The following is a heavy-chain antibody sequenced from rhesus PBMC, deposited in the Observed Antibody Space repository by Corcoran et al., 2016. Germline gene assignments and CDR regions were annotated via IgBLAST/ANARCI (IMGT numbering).Heavy chain of an antibody. CDR1: GGSISSSNW. J-gene: IGHJ4*01. CDR3: ARGLGGSGLVLDY. D-gene: IGHD6-37*01. Sequence: QVRLQESGPAVVKPSETLSLTCAVSGGSISSSNWWSWIRQSPGQGLAWIGGIFGIGRSTAYTPPRKCRVTISKDTSKTHFSRKLSSVTAADTAVYYCARGLGGSGLVLDYWGQGVLVTVSS. V-gene: IGHV4-93*01. CDR2: IFGIGRST.